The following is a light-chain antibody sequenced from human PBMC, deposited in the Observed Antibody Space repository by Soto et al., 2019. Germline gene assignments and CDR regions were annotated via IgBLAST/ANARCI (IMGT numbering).Light chain of an antibody. J-gene: IGLJ1*01. CDR2: EVS. CDR3: SSYTSSSTPYV. CDR1: SSDVGGYNY. Sequence: QSVLTQPASVSGSPGQSITISCTGTSSDVGGYNYVSWYQQHKGKPPKLMIYEVSNRPSGVSNRLSGSKSGNTASLTISGLQAEDEADYYFSSYTSSSTPYVFGTGTKVTVL. V-gene: IGLV2-14*01.